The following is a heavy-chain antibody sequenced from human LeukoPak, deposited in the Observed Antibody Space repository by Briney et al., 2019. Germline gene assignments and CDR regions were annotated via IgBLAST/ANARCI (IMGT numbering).Heavy chain of an antibody. Sequence: TLSLTCTVTGDSISRGTYYWTWVRQPAGKGLEWTGRVFRSGSTYYNPSLKSRVTISIDTSNNQFSLHLRSVTAADTAVYYCARDSNFYDVSHDKAEDFWGQGTLVTVSS. CDR3: ARDSNFYDVSHDKAEDF. D-gene: IGHD3-22*01. J-gene: IGHJ4*02. CDR1: GDSISRGTYY. CDR2: VFRSGST. V-gene: IGHV4-61*02.